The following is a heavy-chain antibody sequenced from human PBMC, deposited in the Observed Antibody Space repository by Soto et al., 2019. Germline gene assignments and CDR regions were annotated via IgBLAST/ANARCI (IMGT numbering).Heavy chain of an antibody. D-gene: IGHD2-2*01. CDR3: ARHDPYCSSTSCYYFDY. CDR1: GYSFTSYW. V-gene: IGHV5-51*01. Sequence: GESLKISCKGSGYSFTSYWIGWVRQMPGKGLEWMGIIYPGDSDTRYSPSFQGQVTISADKSISTAYLQWSSLKASDTAMYYCARHDPYCSSTSCYYFDYWGQGTLVTVS. J-gene: IGHJ4*02. CDR2: IYPGDSDT.